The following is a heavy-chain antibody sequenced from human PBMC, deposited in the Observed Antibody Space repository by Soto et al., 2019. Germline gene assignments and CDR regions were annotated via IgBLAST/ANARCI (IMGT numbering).Heavy chain of an antibody. CDR3: VLGIAARARRGYNYYGMDV. Sequence: QVQLVQSGAEVKKPGSSVKVSCKASGGTFSSYAISWVRQAPGQGLEWMGGIIPIFGTANYAQKFQGRVTITADESTSTAYMELSSLRAEDTAVYYCVLGIAARARRGYNYYGMDVWGQGATVTVSS. V-gene: IGHV1-69*01. CDR1: GGTFSSYA. J-gene: IGHJ6*02. CDR2: IIPIFGTA. D-gene: IGHD6-6*01.